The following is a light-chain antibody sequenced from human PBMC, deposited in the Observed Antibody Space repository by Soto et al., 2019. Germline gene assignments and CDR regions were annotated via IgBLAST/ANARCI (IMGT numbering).Light chain of an antibody. CDR2: EGS. CDR1: SSDVGSYNL. V-gene: IGLV2-23*03. Sequence: QSALTQPASVSGSPGQSITISCTGTSSDVGSYNLVSWYQQHPGKAPKLMIYEGSKRPSGGSNRFSGSKSGNTASLTISGLQAEDEADYYCCSYAGGSTFVVFGGGTKLTVL. J-gene: IGLJ2*01. CDR3: CSYAGGSTFVV.